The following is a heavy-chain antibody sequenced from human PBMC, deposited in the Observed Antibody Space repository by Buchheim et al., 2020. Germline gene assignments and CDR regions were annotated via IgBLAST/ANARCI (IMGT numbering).Heavy chain of an antibody. CDR2: IWYDGSNK. J-gene: IGHJ6*02. D-gene: IGHD1-26*01. CDR3: ARDQELTHYYGMDA. CDR1: GFTFSSYG. Sequence: QVQLVESGGGVVQPGRSLRLSCAASGFTFSSYGMHWVRQAPGKGLEWVAVIWYDGSNKYYADSVKGRFTISRDNSKNTLYLQMNSLRAEDTAVYYCARDQELTHYYGMDAWGQGTT. V-gene: IGHV3-33*01.